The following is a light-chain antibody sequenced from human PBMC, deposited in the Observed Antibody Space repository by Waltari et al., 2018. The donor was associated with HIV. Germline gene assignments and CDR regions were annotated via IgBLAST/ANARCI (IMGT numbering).Light chain of an antibody. V-gene: IGLV3-1*01. J-gene: IGLJ2*01. CDR3: QAWDSSPV. CDR2: QDS. Sequence: SYELTQPPSVSVSPGQTASITCSGDELGYKYACWYQQKPGQSPVLVIYQDSKRPSGIPERFSGSNSGNTATLTISGTQAMDEADYYCQAWDSSPVFGGGTKLTGL. CDR1: ELGYKY.